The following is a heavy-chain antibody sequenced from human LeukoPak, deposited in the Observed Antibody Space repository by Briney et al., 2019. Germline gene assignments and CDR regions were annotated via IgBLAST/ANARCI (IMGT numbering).Heavy chain of an antibody. Sequence: GGSLRLSCAASXFTFSTHVMHWVRQAPGKGLEWVAAISYHGSNKHYADSVKGRFTISRDNSKNSLYLQMHSLRPEDTAVYYCARAYSGSFYEAFDSWGQGTMVTVSS. CDR2: ISYHGSNK. CDR3: ARAYSGSFYEAFDS. V-gene: IGHV3-30-3*01. CDR1: XFTFSTHV. J-gene: IGHJ3*01. D-gene: IGHD1-26*01.